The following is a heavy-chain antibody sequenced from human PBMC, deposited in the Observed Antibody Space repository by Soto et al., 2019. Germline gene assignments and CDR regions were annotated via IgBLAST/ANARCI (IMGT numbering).Heavy chain of an antibody. CDR3: AREPVVAATRCYGMDV. V-gene: IGHV4-30-4*01. Sequence: QVQLQESGPGLVKPSQTLSLTCTVSGGSISSGDYYWSWIRQPPGKGLEWIGYIYYSGSTYYNPSLKSRVTISVDTSKNQFSLKLSSVTAADTAVYYCAREPVVAATRCYGMDVWGQGTTVTVSS. CDR2: IYYSGST. J-gene: IGHJ6*02. D-gene: IGHD2-15*01. CDR1: GGSISSGDYY.